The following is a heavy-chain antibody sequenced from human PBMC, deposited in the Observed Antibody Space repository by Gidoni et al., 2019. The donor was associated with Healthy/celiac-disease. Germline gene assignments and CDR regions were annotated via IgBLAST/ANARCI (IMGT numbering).Heavy chain of an antibody. V-gene: IGHV3-33*01. J-gene: IGHJ4*02. CDR3: ARDREIAASFAVDY. CDR1: GFTFSSYG. D-gene: IGHD6-6*01. Sequence: QVQLVESGGGVVQPGRSLRLSCAASGFTFSSYGMHWVRQAPGKGLEWVAVIWYDGSNKYYADSVKGRFTISRDNSKNTLYLQMNSLRAEDTAVYYCARDREIAASFAVDYWGQGTLVTVSS. CDR2: IWYDGSNK.